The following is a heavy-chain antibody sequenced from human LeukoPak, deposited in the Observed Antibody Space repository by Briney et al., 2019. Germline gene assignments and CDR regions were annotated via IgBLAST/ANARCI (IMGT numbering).Heavy chain of an antibody. CDR1: GGSISSGGYY. V-gene: IGHV4-31*03. D-gene: IGHD6-13*01. CDR3: ARDSAGQQPSLFDY. Sequence: SETLSLTCTVSGGSISSGGYYWSWIRQHPGKGLEWIGYIYYSGSTYYNPSLKSRVTISVDTSKNQFSLKLSSVTAADTAVYYCARDSAGQQPSLFDYWGQGTLATVSS. J-gene: IGHJ4*02. CDR2: IYYSGST.